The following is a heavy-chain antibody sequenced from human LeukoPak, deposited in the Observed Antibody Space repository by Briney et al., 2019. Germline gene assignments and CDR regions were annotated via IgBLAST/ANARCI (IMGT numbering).Heavy chain of an antibody. CDR3: ARDRISMKARGEPDY. V-gene: IGHV3-64*01. Sequence: GGSLRLSCEASGFSFSSYAMNWVRQAPGKGLEYVSAISDSGGSTYYANSVKGRFTISRDNSKNTLYLQMGSLRAEDTGVYYCARDRISMKARGEPDYWGPGTLVTVSS. J-gene: IGHJ4*02. CDR2: ISDSGGST. CDR1: GFSFSSYA. D-gene: IGHD3-22*01.